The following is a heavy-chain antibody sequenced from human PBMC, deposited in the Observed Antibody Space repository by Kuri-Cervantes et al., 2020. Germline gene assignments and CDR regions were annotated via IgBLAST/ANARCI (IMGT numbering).Heavy chain of an antibody. CDR1: GLTFGDYA. D-gene: IGHD3-10*01. CDR3: ARDLDRELFDYMDV. V-gene: IGHV3-49*04. Sequence: GESLKISCTASGLTFGDYAMSWVRQAPGKGLEWVGFIRSKAYGGTTEYAASVKGRFTISRDDSKNSVYLQMKSLKTEDTAVYYCARDLDRELFDYMDVWGKGTTVTVSS. J-gene: IGHJ6*03. CDR2: IRSKAYGGTT.